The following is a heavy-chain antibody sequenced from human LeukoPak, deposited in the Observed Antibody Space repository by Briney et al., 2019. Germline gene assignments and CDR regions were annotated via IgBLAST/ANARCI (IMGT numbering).Heavy chain of an antibody. D-gene: IGHD2-2*01. J-gene: IGHJ3*02. V-gene: IGHV4-39*07. CDR2: IYYRGRT. CDR1: GGSITSSSYY. CDR3: ARAGYCDSTTCPDAFDI. Sequence: SETLSLTCTVSGGSITSSSYYWGWIRQPPGKGLEWIGSIYYRGRTYYNPSLKSRVTISVDTSKNQLFLKMTSMTAADTAAYYCARAGYCDSTTCPDAFDIWGQETKVTVSS.